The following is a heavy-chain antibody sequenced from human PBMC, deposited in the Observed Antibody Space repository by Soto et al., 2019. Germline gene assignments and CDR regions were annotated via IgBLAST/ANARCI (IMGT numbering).Heavy chain of an antibody. CDR3: ARGDTAMVIGY. V-gene: IGHV4-30-4*01. J-gene: IGHJ4*02. Sequence: SETLSLTCTVSGGSISSGDYYWSWIRQPPGKGLEWIGCIYYSGSTYYNPSLKSRVTISVDTSKNQFSLKLSSVTAADTAVYYCARGDTAMVIGYWGQGTLVTVSS. CDR2: IYYSGST. CDR1: GGSISSGDYY. D-gene: IGHD5-18*01.